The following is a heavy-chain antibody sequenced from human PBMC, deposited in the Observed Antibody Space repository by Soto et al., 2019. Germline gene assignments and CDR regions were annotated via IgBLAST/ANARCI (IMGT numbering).Heavy chain of an antibody. Sequence: GGSLRLSCAASGFTFNAHVMSWVRQAPGQGLEWVSGISGRGDSPYYADSVRGRFTISRDNSKKTVFLQMNTLKVEDTAVYYCARHSSRLLVAKFPFDSWGQGTLVTVSS. V-gene: IGHV3-23*01. J-gene: IGHJ4*02. CDR1: GFTFNAHV. CDR3: ARHSSRLLVAKFPFDS. D-gene: IGHD5-12*01. CDR2: ISGRGDSP.